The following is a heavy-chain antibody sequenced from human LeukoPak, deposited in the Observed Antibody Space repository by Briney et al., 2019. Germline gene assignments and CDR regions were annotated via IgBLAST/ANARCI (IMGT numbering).Heavy chain of an antibody. CDR2: IYYSGST. CDR3: ARGTYGSGSYYFDY. V-gene: IGHV4-31*03. D-gene: IGHD3-10*01. CDR1: GGSISSGGYY. J-gene: IGHJ4*02. Sequence: PSETLSLTCTVSGGSISSGGYYWSWIRQHPGKGQEWIGYIYYSGSTYYNPSLKSRVTISVDTSKNQFSLKLSSVTAADTAVYYCARGTYGSGSYYFDYWGQGTLVTVSS.